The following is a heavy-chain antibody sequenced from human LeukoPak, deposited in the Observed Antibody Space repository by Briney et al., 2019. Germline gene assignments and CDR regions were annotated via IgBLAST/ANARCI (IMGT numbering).Heavy chain of an antibody. CDR3: ARRKRSGCSSTSCLLNWFDP. J-gene: IGHJ5*02. CDR2: INHSGST. CDR1: GGSFSGYY. Sequence: KPSETLSLTCAVYGGSFSGYYWSWIRQPPGKGLEWIGEINHSGSTNYNPSLKSRVTTSVDMSKNQFSLKLSSVTAADTAVYYCARRKRSGCSSTSCLLNWFDPWGQGTLVTVSS. D-gene: IGHD2-2*01. V-gene: IGHV4-34*01.